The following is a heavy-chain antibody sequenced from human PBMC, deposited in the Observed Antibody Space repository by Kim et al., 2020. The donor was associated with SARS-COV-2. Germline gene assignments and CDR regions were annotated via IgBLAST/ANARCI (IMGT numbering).Heavy chain of an antibody. V-gene: IGHV3-21*01. CDR3: ARGGQILTGYYFDY. Sequence: GGSRRLSCAASGFTFSSYSMNWVRQAPGKGLEWVSSISSSSYIYYADSVKGRFTISRDNAKNSLYLQMNSLRAEDTAVYYCARGGQILTGYYFDYWGQGTLVTVSS. CDR1: GFTFSSYS. J-gene: IGHJ4*02. D-gene: IGHD3-9*01. CDR2: ISSSSYI.